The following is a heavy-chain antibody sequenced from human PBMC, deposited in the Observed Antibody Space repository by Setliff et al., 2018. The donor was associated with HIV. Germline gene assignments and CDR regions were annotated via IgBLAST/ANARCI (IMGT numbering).Heavy chain of an antibody. CDR2: MKEDGSEI. CDR1: GFTFSNYW. J-gene: IGHJ4*02. Sequence: PSETLRLSCAASGFTFSNYWMSWVRQAPGKGLEWVANMKEDGSEIHYVDSVKGRFTISRDNAKNSLYLQMNSLRAEDTAIYYCARVLPFLELDYWGQGTLVTVSS. CDR3: ARVLPFLELDY. V-gene: IGHV3-7*04.